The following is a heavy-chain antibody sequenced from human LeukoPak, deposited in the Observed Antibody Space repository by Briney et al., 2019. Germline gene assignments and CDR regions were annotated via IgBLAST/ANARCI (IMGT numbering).Heavy chain of an antibody. D-gene: IGHD3-9*01. J-gene: IGHJ4*02. CDR1: GFTFSSYA. CDR3: ARDESYYDILTGVGH. Sequence: GRSLRLSCAASGFTFSSYAMHWVRQAPGKGLEWVAVISYDGSNKYYADSVRGRFTISRDNSKNTLYLQMNSLRAEDTAVYYCARDESYYDILTGVGHWGQGTLVTVSS. CDR2: ISYDGSNK. V-gene: IGHV3-30*04.